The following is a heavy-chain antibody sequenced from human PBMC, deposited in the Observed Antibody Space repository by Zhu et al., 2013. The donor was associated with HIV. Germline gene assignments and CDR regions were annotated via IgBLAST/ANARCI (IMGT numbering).Heavy chain of an antibody. V-gene: IGHV1-2*02. Sequence: QVQLVQSGAEVKKPGASVKVSCKASGYTFTGYYMHWVRQAPGQGLEWMGWINPNSGGTNYAQKFQGRVTMTRDTSISTAYMELSRLRSDDTAVYYCARTSYYYDSSGYYYYYYYGMDVVGPRDHGHRLL. CDR1: GYTFTGYY. CDR2: INPNSGGT. CDR3: ARTSYYYDSSGYYYYYYYGMDV. J-gene: IGHJ6*02. D-gene: IGHD3-22*01.